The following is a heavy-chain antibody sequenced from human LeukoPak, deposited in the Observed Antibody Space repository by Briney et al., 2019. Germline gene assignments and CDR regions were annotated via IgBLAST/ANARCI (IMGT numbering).Heavy chain of an antibody. J-gene: IGHJ6*02. V-gene: IGHV4-4*07. D-gene: IGHD3-22*01. CDR1: GGSISSYY. Sequence: SETLSLTCTVSGGSISSYYWSWIRQPAGKGLEWIGRIYTSGSTNYNPSLKSRVTISVDTSKNQFSLKLSSVTAADTAVYYCARHPGLNYYDSSAGYYYYGMDVWGQGTTVTVSS. CDR3: ARHPGLNYYDSSAGYYYYGMDV. CDR2: IYTSGST.